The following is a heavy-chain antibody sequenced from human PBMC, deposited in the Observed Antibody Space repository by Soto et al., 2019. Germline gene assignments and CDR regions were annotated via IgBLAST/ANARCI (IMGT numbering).Heavy chain of an antibody. D-gene: IGHD3-10*01. CDR3: ASIELWLVHRMDV. CDR2: ISSSSSYI. CDR1: GFTFSSYS. J-gene: IGHJ6*02. V-gene: IGHV3-21*01. Sequence: GGSLRLSCAASGFTFSSYSMNWVRQAPGKGLEWVSSISSSSSYIYYADSVKGRFTISRDNAKNSLYLQMNSLRAEDTAVYYCASIELWLVHRMDVWGQGTTVTVSS.